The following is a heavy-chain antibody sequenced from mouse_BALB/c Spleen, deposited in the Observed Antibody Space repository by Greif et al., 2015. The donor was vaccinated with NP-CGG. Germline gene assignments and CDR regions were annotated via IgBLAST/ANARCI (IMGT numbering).Heavy chain of an antibody. CDR3: ACYGNYEWAY. CDR2: IDPANGNT. CDR1: GFNIKDTY. V-gene: IGHV14-3*02. D-gene: IGHD2-1*01. Sequence: VQLQQSGAELVKPGASVKLSCTASGFNIKDTYMHWVKQRPEQGLEWIGRIDPANGNTKYDPKFQGKATITADTSSSTAYLQLSSLTSEYTAVYYCACYGNYEWAYWGQGTLVPVSA. J-gene: IGHJ3*01.